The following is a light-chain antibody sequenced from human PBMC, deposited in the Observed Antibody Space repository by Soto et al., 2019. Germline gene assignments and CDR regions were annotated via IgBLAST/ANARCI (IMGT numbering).Light chain of an antibody. CDR3: MQGTHWPTIT. CDR2: LGS. V-gene: IGKV2-28*01. J-gene: IGKJ5*01. Sequence: VMTQSALSLSVTPGEAASIFCMSIARLLHKNGYNYVDWYMQKPGQSPQLXXYLGSNRDSGVPDRFSGSGSGTDFTLKISRVEAEDVGVYYCMQGTHWPTITFGQGTRLEIK. CDR1: ARLLHKNGYNY.